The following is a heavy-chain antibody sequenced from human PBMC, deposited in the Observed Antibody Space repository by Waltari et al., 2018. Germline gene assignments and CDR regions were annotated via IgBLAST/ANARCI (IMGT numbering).Heavy chain of an antibody. D-gene: IGHD2-15*01. CDR3: ASDTFLGGFDI. CDR1: VGSIRTHY. Sequence: QVQLQESGPGLVNPSETLSLTCTVSVGSIRTHYWSWIRQSPGKGLEWIGYSYYTGSTNYNPSLKSRVSISVDTSKNQFSLKLTSVTAADTAVYYCASDTFLGGFDIWGQGTMVTVSS. J-gene: IGHJ3*02. V-gene: IGHV4-59*08. CDR2: SYYTGST.